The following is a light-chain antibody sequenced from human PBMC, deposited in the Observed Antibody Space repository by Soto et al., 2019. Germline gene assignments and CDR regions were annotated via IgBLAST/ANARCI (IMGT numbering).Light chain of an antibody. CDR1: ESVSSY. V-gene: IGKV3D-15*01. CDR2: DAS. Sequence: EVVMTESPATLSVSPGKSATLSCRASESVSSYLSWYQQRPGQAPRLLIYDASTTAPGIPARFIGSRSATDCTLTHPRLESEDFAVYDSQPYSNSTLSFGGGNKV. J-gene: IGKJ4*01. CDR3: QPYSNSTLS.